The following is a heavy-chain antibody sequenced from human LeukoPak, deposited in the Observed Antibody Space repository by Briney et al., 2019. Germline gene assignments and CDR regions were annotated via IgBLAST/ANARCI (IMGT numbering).Heavy chain of an antibody. D-gene: IGHD3-10*01. CDR1: GFTFNNYI. J-gene: IGHJ4*02. Sequence: PGGSLRLSCAASGFTFNNYIINWVRQAPGKGLEWVSSISGSATYTYYADSVKGRFTISRDNSKNTLCLQMNSLRAEDTAVYYCAKDGKYYGSAPEDYWGQGTLVTVSS. V-gene: IGHV3-23*01. CDR2: ISGSATYT. CDR3: AKDGKYYGSAPEDY.